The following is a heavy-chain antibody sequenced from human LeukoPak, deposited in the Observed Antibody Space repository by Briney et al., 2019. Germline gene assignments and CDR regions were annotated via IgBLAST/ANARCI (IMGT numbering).Heavy chain of an antibody. CDR2: ISGYNGNT. CDR1: GYSFTSYG. V-gene: IGHV1-18*01. J-gene: IGHJ4*02. CDR3: AAISGSFHYAFDY. D-gene: IGHD2-2*01. Sequence: GASVKVSCKASGYSFTSYGISWVRQAPGQGLEWMGWISGYNGNTKYAQKLQGRVTMTTDTSTSTAHMELRSLRSDDTAVYYCAAISGSFHYAFDYSGQGTLLTVSS.